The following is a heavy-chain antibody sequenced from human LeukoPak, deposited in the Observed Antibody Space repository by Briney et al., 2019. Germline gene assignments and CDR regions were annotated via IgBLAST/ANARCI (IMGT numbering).Heavy chain of an antibody. V-gene: IGHV4-4*08. CDR1: GGSISSYY. CDR2: IYTSGST. D-gene: IGHD3-10*01. Sequence: KSSETLSLTCTVSGGSISSYYWSWIRQPPGKGLEWIGRIYTSGSTNYNPSLKSRVTISVDTSKNQFSLKLSSVTAADTAVYYCASASWFGYSAGAFDIWGQGTMVTVSS. J-gene: IGHJ3*02. CDR3: ASASWFGYSAGAFDI.